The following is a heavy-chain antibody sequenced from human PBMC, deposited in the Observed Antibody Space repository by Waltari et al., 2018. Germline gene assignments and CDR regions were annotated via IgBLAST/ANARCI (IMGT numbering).Heavy chain of an antibody. D-gene: IGHD6-19*01. CDR2: ISGSGRSYI. J-gene: IGHJ4*02. CDR1: GFAFRHYH. Sequence: DVQLVESGGGLVKPAGYLRRPSWAPGFAFRHYHCNWVRQAPGRGLEWVASISGSGRSYIFYTDSVKGRFTISRDNAKNSLFLQMNSLRAEDTAVYYCTRDLYGSGGDYFDPWGQGTLVTVSS. V-gene: IGHV3-21*01. CDR3: TRDLYGSGGDYFDP.